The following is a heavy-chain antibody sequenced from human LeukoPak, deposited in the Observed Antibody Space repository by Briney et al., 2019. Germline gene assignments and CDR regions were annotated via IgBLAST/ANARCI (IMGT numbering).Heavy chain of an antibody. Sequence: NASETLSLTCTVSGGSITSTLYYWGWFRQSSGKGLEWIGSIYYSGSTYYNPSLKSRVTISVDTSKNQFSLKLSSVTAADTAVYYCASALPSIFYSSGWFDPWGQGTLVTVSS. CDR1: GGSITSTLYY. CDR3: ASALPSIFYSSGWFDP. D-gene: IGHD6-19*01. J-gene: IGHJ5*02. CDR2: IYYSGST. V-gene: IGHV4-39*01.